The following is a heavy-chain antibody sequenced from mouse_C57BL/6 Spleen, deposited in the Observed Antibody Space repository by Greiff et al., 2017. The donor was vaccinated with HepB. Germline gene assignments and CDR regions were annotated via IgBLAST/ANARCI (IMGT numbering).Heavy chain of an antibody. CDR2: ISYDGSN. CDR1: GYSITSGYY. D-gene: IGHD2-4*01. CDR3: ASAYDYDVKAWFAY. J-gene: IGHJ3*01. Sequence: EVKLVESGPGLVKPSQSLSLTCSVTGYSITSGYYWNWIRQFPGNQLEWLGYISYDGSNNYNPSLKNRISITRDTSKNQFFLKLNSVTTEDTATDYCASAYDYDVKAWFAYWGQGTLVTVSA. V-gene: IGHV3-6*01.